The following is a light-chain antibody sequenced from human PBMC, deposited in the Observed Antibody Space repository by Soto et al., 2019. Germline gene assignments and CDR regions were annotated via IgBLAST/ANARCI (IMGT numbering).Light chain of an antibody. Sequence: DVVMTQSPLSLPVTLGQPASISCRSSQSLVYSDGNTYLSWHQQRPGQSPRRLIYMVSNWDSGGPGSFSCSGSCSDFTLRISRVEAEDVGFYYCMQATHWATFCQGTKLEI. V-gene: IGKV2D-30*01. CDR1: QSLVYSDGNTY. CDR2: MVS. J-gene: IGKJ1*01. CDR3: MQATHWAT.